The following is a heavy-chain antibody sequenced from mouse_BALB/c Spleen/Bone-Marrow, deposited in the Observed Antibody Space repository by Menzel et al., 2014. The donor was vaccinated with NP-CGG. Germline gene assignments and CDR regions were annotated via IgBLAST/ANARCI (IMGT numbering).Heavy chain of an antibody. D-gene: IGHD1-1*01. CDR1: GFSFTGHY. J-gene: IGHJ4*01. CDR3: ARSPFYYGSSLNYAMDY. CDR2: VNPNNGGT. Sequence: EVQLQESGPDLAKPGASVKISCKASGFSFTGHYMHWVKQSHGKSLEWIGRVNPNNGGTSYNQKFKGKAILTVDKSSSTAYMELRSLTSEDSAVYYCARSPFYYGSSLNYAMDYWGQGTSVTVSS. V-gene: IGHV1-26*01.